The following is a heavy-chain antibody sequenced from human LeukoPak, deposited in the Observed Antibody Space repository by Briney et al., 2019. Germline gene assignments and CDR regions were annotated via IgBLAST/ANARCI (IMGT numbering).Heavy chain of an antibody. D-gene: IGHD3-10*01. J-gene: IGHJ4*02. Sequence: GGSLRLSCAASGFTFSSYSKNWVRQAPGKGLEWVSSISSSNSYIYYADSVKGRFTISRDNAKNSLYLQMNSLRAEDTAVYYCAMAYGSGNVFTIDYWGQGTLVTVSS. V-gene: IGHV3-21*01. CDR3: AMAYGSGNVFTIDY. CDR1: GFTFSSYS. CDR2: ISSSNSYI.